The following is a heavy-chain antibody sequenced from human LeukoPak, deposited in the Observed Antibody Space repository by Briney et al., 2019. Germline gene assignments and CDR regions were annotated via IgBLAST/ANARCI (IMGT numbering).Heavy chain of an antibody. V-gene: IGHV4-59*01. CDR1: GGSIRNYY. CDR2: RYYSGST. Sequence: PSETLFLTCTVSGGSIRNYYWTWIRQPPGKGLEWIGYRYYSGSTIYNPSLQSRVSMSIDTSKNQFSLNLSSVTAADTALYYCARSQSSGKTAAGDAYYFYHGMDVWGLGTTVTVS. J-gene: IGHJ6*02. CDR3: ARSQSSGKTAAGDAYYFYHGMDV. D-gene: IGHD6-13*01.